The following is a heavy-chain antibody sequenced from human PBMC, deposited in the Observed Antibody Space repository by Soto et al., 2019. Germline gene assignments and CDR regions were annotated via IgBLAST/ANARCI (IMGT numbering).Heavy chain of an antibody. Sequence: QVTLKESGPVLVKPTETLTLTCTVSGFSLSNARMGVSWIRQPPGKALEWLSHIFSNGEKSYSTSLKSRLNISKDTPKSQVVLNMTNIEAVDTATYYCGRGIAARQFWENWFDPWGQETLVTVSS. D-gene: IGHD6-6*01. CDR1: GFSLSNARMG. CDR3: GRGIAARQFWENWFDP. V-gene: IGHV2-26*01. CDR2: IFSNGEK. J-gene: IGHJ5*02.